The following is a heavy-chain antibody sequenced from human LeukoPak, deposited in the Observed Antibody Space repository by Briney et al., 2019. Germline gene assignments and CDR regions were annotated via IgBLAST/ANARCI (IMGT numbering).Heavy chain of an antibody. CDR1: GGSISSYY. J-gene: IGHJ4*02. CDR3: ATEGNYGDYNFGYFDY. D-gene: IGHD4-17*01. CDR2: IYTSGST. V-gene: IGHV4-4*07. Sequence: PSETLSLTCTVSGGSISSYYWSWIRQPAGKGLEWIGRIYTSGSTNYNPSLKSRVTMSVDTSKNQFSLKLSSVTAADTVVYYCATEGNYGDYNFGYFDYWGQGTLVTVSS.